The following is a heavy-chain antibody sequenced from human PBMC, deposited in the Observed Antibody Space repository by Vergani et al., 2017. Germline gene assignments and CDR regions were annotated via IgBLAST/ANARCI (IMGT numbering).Heavy chain of an antibody. CDR2: ISSSSSYI. Sequence: QAPGKGLEWVSSISSSSSYIYYADSVKGRFTISRDNAKNSLYLQMNSLRAEDTAVYYCARDMWYDYIWGSYRQGHFDYWGQGTLVTVSS. CDR3: ARDMWYDYIWGSYRQGHFDY. D-gene: IGHD3-16*02. V-gene: IGHV3-21*01. J-gene: IGHJ4*02.